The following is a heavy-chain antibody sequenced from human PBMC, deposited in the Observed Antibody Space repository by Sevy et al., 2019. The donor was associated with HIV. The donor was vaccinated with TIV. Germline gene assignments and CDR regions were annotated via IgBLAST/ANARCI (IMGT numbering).Heavy chain of an antibody. CDR1: GGSISSYY. Sequence: SETLSLTCTVSGGSISSYYWSWIRQPPGKGLGWIGYIYYTGSTNYNPSLKSRVTISVDTSKNQFSLKLSSVTAEDTAVYYCARQGYNWNYPYFDYWGQGTLVTVSS. D-gene: IGHD1-7*01. CDR3: ARQGYNWNYPYFDY. CDR2: IYYTGST. J-gene: IGHJ4*02. V-gene: IGHV4-59*08.